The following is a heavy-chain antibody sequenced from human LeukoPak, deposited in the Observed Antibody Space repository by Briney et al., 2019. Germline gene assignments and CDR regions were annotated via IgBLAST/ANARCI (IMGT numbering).Heavy chain of an antibody. CDR2: INEGANVK. CDR1: GFTFSSYG. CDR3: ARVGKNGWDFDH. V-gene: IGHV3-7*01. J-gene: IGHJ4*02. D-gene: IGHD6-19*01. Sequence: GGTLRLSCAASGFTFSSYGMSWVRQAPGKGLEWLANINEGANVKFYVDSVKGRFIISRDNTKNSLYLQMSILRAEDTALYYCARVGKNGWDFDHWGQGTLVTVSS.